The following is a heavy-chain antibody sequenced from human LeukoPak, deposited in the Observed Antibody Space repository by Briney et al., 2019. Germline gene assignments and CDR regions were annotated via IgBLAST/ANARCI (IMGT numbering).Heavy chain of an antibody. V-gene: IGHV1-2*02. D-gene: IGHD3-10*01. Sequence: GASVKVSCKASGYTFTGYYMHWVRQAPGQGLEWMGWINPNSGGTNYAQKFQGRVTMTRDTSISTAYMELSRLRSDDTAVYYCARDPTPIGGSGSYYKNLPGGAFDIWGQGTMVTVSS. CDR3: ARDPTPIGGSGSYYKNLPGGAFDI. CDR2: INPNSGGT. J-gene: IGHJ3*02. CDR1: GYTFTGYY.